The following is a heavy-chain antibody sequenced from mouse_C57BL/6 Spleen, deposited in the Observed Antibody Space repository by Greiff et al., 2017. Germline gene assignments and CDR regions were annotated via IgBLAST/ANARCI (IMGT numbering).Heavy chain of an antibody. CDR1: GFTFSSYT. V-gene: IGHV5-9*01. Sequence: EVKVVESGGGLVKPGGSLKLSCAASGFTFSSYTMSWVRQTPEKRLEWVATISGGGGNTYYPDSVKGRFTISRDNAKNTLCLQMSSLRSEDTALYYCARGENYDYDERYWYFDVWGTGTTVTVSS. J-gene: IGHJ1*03. CDR2: ISGGGGNT. CDR3: ARGENYDYDERYWYFDV. D-gene: IGHD2-4*01.